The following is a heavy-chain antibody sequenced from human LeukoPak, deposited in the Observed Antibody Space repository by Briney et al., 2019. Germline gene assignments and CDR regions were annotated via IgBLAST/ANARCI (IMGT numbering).Heavy chain of an antibody. CDR3: ARSSKVESTRYSSGWYSGPPYYYGMDV. CDR1: GFTFSSYW. CDR2: IKQDGGEK. V-gene: IGHV3-7*05. J-gene: IGHJ6*02. D-gene: IGHD6-19*01. Sequence: GGSLRLSCAASGFTFSSYWMSWVRQAPGKGPEWVANIKQDGGEKYYVDSMKGRFTISRDKAKNSLYLQMNSLRAEDTAVYYCARSSKVESTRYSSGWYSGPPYYYGMDVWGQGTTVTVSS.